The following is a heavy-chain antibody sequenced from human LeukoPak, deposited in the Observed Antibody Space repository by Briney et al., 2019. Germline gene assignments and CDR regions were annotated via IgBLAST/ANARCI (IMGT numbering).Heavy chain of an antibody. CDR2: ISWNSGSI. V-gene: IGHV3-9*01. D-gene: IGHD6-13*01. CDR3: AKGVAAAGTSGWFAP. Sequence: PGGSLRLSCAASGFTFDDYAMHWVRQAPGKGLEWVSGISWNSGSIGYADSVKGRFTISRDNAKNSLYLQMNSLRAEDTALYYCAKGVAAAGTSGWFAPWGQGTLVTVSS. CDR1: GFTFDDYA. J-gene: IGHJ5*02.